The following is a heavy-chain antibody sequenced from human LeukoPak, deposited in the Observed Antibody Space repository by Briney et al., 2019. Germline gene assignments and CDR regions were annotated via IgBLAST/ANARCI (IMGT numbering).Heavy chain of an antibody. D-gene: IGHD4-17*01. CDR2: IYYSGST. CDR1: GGSISSSSYY. Sequence: SETLSLTCTVSGGSISSSSYYWGWIRQPPGKGLEWIGSIYYSGSTYYNPSLKSRVTISVDTSKNQFSLKLSSVTAADTAVYYCARVSGGDGDYRDAFDIWGQGTMVTVSS. V-gene: IGHV4-39*07. J-gene: IGHJ3*02. CDR3: ARVSGGDGDYRDAFDI.